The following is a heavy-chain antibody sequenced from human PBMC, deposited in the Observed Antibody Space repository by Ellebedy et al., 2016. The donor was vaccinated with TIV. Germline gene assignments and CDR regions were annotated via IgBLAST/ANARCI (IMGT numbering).Heavy chain of an antibody. CDR3: ARTAGYSGNWGLDL. CDR2: ILPSNSDI. CDR1: GYSFTSYW. V-gene: IGHV5-51*01. D-gene: IGHD6-13*01. J-gene: IGHJ5*02. Sequence: PGGSLRLSCQVSGYSFTSYWVGWVRQMPGKGLEWMGIILPSNSDIRYSPSFDSQVTISADKSISTAYLQWSSLKASDTAIYYCARTAGYSGNWGLDLWGQGTLVTVSS.